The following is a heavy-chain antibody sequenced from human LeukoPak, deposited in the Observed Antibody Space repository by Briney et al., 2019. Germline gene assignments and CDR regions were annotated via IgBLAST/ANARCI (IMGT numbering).Heavy chain of an antibody. Sequence: GGSLRLSCATSGFSFSTYSMNWVRQAPGKGLEWVSYIHSGGTTIYYADSVKGRFTISRDNAKNTLYLQMNSLRAEDTALYYCARFEAVASYFYGMDVWGQGTTVTVSS. J-gene: IGHJ6*02. CDR3: ARFEAVASYFYGMDV. CDR1: GFSFSTYS. D-gene: IGHD6-19*01. V-gene: IGHV3-48*04. CDR2: IHSGGTTI.